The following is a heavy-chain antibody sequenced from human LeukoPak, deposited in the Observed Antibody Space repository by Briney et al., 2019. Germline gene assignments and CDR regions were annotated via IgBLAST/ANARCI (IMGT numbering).Heavy chain of an antibody. CDR1: GGSISSYY. Sequence: SETLSLTCTVSGGSISSYYWSWIRQPPGKGLEWIGYIYYSGSTNYNPSLKSRVTISVDTSKNQFSLKLSSVTAADTAVYYCARVDYGGTGNSDHWGQGTLVTVSS. V-gene: IGHV4-59*01. CDR3: ARVDYGGTGNSDH. D-gene: IGHD4-23*01. CDR2: IYYSGST. J-gene: IGHJ4*02.